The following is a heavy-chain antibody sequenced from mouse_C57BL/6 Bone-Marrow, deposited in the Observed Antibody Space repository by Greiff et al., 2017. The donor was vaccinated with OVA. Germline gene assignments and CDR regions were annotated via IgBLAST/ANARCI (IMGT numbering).Heavy chain of an antibody. CDR2: IYPGSGNT. CDR1: GYTFTDYY. J-gene: IGHJ3*01. D-gene: IGHD1-1*01. Sequence: QVQLQQSGAELVRPGASVKLSCKASGYTFTDYYINWVKQRPGQGLEWIARIYPGSGNTYYNEKFKGKATLTADKSSSTAYMQLSSQTSEDSAVYFCARRYGKGFAYWGQGTLVTVSA. V-gene: IGHV1-76*01. CDR3: ARRYGKGFAY.